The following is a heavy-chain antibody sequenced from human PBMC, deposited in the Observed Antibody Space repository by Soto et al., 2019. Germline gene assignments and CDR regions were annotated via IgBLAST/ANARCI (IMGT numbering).Heavy chain of an antibody. CDR2: ISAYNVNT. CDR3: ARAGAVTTPFDY. Sequence: QVQLVQSGAEVTKPASSVKVYCKASGYTFTSYGISWVRQAPGQGLEWMGWISAYNVNTNYEQKLQGRVTMTTDTSTSRAYMELRSLKSDDTAVYYCARAGAVTTPFDYWGQGTLVTVSS. CDR1: GYTFTSYG. D-gene: IGHD4-17*01. J-gene: IGHJ4*02. V-gene: IGHV1-18*01.